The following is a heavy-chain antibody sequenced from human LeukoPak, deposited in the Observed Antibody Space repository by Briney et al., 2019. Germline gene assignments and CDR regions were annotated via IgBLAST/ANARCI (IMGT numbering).Heavy chain of an antibody. Sequence: SETLSLACTVSGGSISSYYWSWIRQPPGKGLEWIGYIYYSGSTNYNPSLKSRVTISVDTSKNQFSLKLSSVTAADTAVYYCAASPHSSGWYGDAFDIWGQGTMVTVSS. J-gene: IGHJ3*02. V-gene: IGHV4-59*01. CDR1: GGSISSYY. CDR3: AASPHSSGWYGDAFDI. CDR2: IYYSGST. D-gene: IGHD6-19*01.